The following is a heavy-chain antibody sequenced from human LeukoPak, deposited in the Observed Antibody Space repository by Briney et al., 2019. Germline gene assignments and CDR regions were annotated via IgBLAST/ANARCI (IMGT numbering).Heavy chain of an antibody. J-gene: IGHJ6*03. CDR3: AREHSGYDFPGRDYYYMDV. V-gene: IGHV3-69-1*01. CDR1: GFTVSTNY. CDR2: ISSSNI. D-gene: IGHD5-12*01. Sequence: GGSLRLSCAASGFTVSTNYMSWVRQAPGKGLEWVSSISSSNIYYADSVKGRFTISRDNAKNSLYLQMNSLRAEDTAVYYCAREHSGYDFPGRDYYYMDVWGKGTTVTVSS.